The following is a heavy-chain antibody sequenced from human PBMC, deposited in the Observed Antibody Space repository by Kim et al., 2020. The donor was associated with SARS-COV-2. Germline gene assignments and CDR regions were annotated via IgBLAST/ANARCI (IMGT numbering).Heavy chain of an antibody. CDR1: GGSVSSGSYY. CDR3: ARTDYDFWSGYGGGAFDI. V-gene: IGHV4-61*01. CDR2: IYYSGST. J-gene: IGHJ3*02. D-gene: IGHD3-3*01. Sequence: SETLSLTCTVSGGSVSSGSYYWSWIRQPPGKGLEWIGYIYYSGSTNYNPSLKSRVTISVDTSKNQFSLKLSSVTAADTAVYYCARTDYDFWSGYGGGAFDIWGQGTMVNVSS.